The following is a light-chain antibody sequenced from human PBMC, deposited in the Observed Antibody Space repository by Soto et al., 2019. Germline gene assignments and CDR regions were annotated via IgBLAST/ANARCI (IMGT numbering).Light chain of an antibody. CDR1: SSNIGAGYD. J-gene: IGLJ1*01. CDR3: QSYDSSLGGSV. CDR2: GNS. Sequence: QSVLTQPPSVSGAPGQRVTISCTGNSSNIGAGYDVHWYQQLPGTAPKLLIYGNSNRPSGVPDRFSGSKSGTSASLAITGLQAEDEADYYCQSYDSSLGGSVFGTGTK. V-gene: IGLV1-40*01.